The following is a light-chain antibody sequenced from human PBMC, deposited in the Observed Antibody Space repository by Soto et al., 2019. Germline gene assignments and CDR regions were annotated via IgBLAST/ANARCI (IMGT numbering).Light chain of an antibody. J-gene: IGKJ4*01. CDR1: QSVSSSY. CDR3: EQYDKSIT. CDR2: GAS. Sequence: DTVLTHSPGTLSLSPGERSTLSCRASQSVSSSYLALYQQKPGRAPRLLIYGASSRATGIPDRFSGRGSGTDFTLTINRLEPEDFSMYYCEQYDKSITVCEATKVDIK. V-gene: IGKV3-20*01.